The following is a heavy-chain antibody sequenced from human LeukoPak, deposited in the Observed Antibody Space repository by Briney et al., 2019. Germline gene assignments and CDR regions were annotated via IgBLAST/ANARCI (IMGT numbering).Heavy chain of an antibody. CDR2: IYYSGST. J-gene: IGHJ4*02. CDR1: GGSISSYY. V-gene: IGHV4-59*01. Sequence: SETLSLTCTVSGGSISSYYWSWIRQPPGKGLEWIGYIYYSGSTSYNPSLKSRVTISVDTSKNQFSLKLSSVTAADTAVYYCARFFEGRDGYNYLDYWGQGTLVTVSS. CDR3: ARFFEGRDGYNYLDY. D-gene: IGHD5-24*01.